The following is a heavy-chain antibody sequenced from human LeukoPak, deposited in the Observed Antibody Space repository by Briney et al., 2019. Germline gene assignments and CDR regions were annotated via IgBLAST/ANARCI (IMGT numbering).Heavy chain of an antibody. CDR3: ATAHPSSSWYGGFDY. D-gene: IGHD6-13*01. CDR1: GGSISSSSYY. Sequence: PSENLSLTCTVSGGSISSSSYYWGWIRQPPGKGLEWIGSIYYSGSTYYNPSLKSRVTISVDTSKNQFSLKLSSVTAADTAVYYCATAHPSSSWYGGFDYWGQGTLVTVSS. J-gene: IGHJ4*02. V-gene: IGHV4-39*07. CDR2: IYYSGST.